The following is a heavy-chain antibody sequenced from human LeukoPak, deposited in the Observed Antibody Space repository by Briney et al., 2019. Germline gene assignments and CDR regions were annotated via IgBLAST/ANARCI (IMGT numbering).Heavy chain of an antibody. Sequence: GGSLRLSCAASGFTSSGSAMHWVRQASGKGLEWVGRIRSKTNSYATSYAASVKGRFALSRDDSKNTAYLQMNSLKTEDTAVYYCTRYNVGFESWGQGTLVTVSS. J-gene: IGHJ4*02. CDR2: IRSKTNSYAT. D-gene: IGHD1-1*01. CDR3: TRYNVGFES. V-gene: IGHV3-73*01. CDR1: GFTSSGSA.